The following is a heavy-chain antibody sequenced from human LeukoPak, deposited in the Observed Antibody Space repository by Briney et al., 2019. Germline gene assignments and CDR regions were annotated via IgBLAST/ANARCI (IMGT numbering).Heavy chain of an antibody. CDR2: IYSGGST. J-gene: IGHJ5*02. CDR3: ARVSRGSYNNWFDP. CDR1: GFTVSSNY. D-gene: IGHD3-16*01. V-gene: IGHV3-66*01. Sequence: PGGSLRLSCAASGFTVSSNYMSWVRQAPGKGLEWVSVIYSGGSTYYADSVKGRFTISRDNSKNTLYLQMNSLRAEDTAVYYCARVSRGSYNNWFDPWGQGTLVTVSS.